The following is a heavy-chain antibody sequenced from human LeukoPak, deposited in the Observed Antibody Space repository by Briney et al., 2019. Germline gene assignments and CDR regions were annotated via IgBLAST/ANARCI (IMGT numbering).Heavy chain of an antibody. V-gene: IGHV3-30*04. CDR3: ATNSGWVAAAGNYFDY. D-gene: IGHD6-13*01. J-gene: IGHJ4*02. CDR1: GFTFSSYA. CDR2: IFYDGSMK. Sequence: GGSLRLSCAASGFTFSSYAMHWVRQAPGKGLEWVAVIFYDGSMKYYADSVKGRFTISRDNSNNLLYLQINSLRAEDTAVYYCATNSGWVAAAGNYFDYWGQGTLVTVSS.